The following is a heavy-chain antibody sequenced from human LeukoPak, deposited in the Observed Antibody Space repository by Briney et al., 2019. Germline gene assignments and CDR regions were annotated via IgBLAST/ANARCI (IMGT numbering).Heavy chain of an antibody. Sequence: PGGSLRLSCAASGFTFSSYSMNWVRQAPGKGLEWVSSISSSSSYIYYADSAKGRFTISRDNAKDSLYLQMNSLRAEDTAVYYCARDFRPVGYWGQGTLVTVSS. J-gene: IGHJ4*02. CDR1: GFTFSSYS. V-gene: IGHV3-21*01. D-gene: IGHD1-26*01. CDR2: ISSSSSYI. CDR3: ARDFRPVGY.